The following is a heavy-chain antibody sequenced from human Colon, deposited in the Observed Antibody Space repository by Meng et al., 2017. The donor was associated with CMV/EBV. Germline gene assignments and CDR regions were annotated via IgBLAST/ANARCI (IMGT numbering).Heavy chain of an antibody. Sequence: ASVKVSCKASGYTFTSYYMHWVRQAPGQGLEWMGWINPNSGGTNYAQKFQGRVTMTRDTSISKSYMELSRLRSDDTAVYYCARSRKLRPWGQGTLVTVSS. D-gene: IGHD3-16*01. J-gene: IGHJ5*02. CDR2: INPNSGGT. CDR3: ARSRKLRP. CDR1: GYTFTSYY. V-gene: IGHV1-2*02.